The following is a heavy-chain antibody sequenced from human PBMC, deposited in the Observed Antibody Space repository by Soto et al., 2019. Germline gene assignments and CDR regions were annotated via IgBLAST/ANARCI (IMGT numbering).Heavy chain of an antibody. CDR3: ASSSLYGTDV. CDR1: GGSISSGYYY. CDR2: IYYSGNT. J-gene: IGHJ6*02. V-gene: IGHV4-30-4*01. Sequence: SETLSLTCSVSGGSISSGYYYWSWIRQPPGKGLEWIGNIYYSGNTYYNPSLKSRLIISIDTYKNQFSLKVGSVTAADTAVYYCASSSLYGTDVWGQGTTVTVSS.